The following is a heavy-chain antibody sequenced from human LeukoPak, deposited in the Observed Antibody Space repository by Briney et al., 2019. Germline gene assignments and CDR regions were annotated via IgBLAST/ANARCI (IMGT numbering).Heavy chain of an antibody. CDR2: IIPILGIA. CDR3: ARGCPSIAARDWFDP. D-gene: IGHD6-6*01. V-gene: IGHV1-69*04. CDR1: GGTFSSYA. Sequence: SVKVSCKASGGTFSSYAISWVRQAPGQGLEWMGRIIPILGIANYAQKFQGRVTITADKSTSTAYMELSSLRSEDTAVYYCARGCPSIAARDWFDPWGQGTLVTVSS. J-gene: IGHJ5*02.